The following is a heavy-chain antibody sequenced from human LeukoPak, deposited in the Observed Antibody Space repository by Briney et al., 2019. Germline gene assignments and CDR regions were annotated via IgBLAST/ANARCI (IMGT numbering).Heavy chain of an antibody. D-gene: IGHD3-3*01. J-gene: IGHJ6*03. CDR2: INGSGGTT. Sequence: GGSLRPSCAASGFTFSSYAMSWVRQAPGKGLEWVSDINGSGGTTYYTDSVKGRFTISRDNSKNTLYLQMNSLKAEDTAVYYCVPRKEWSCYMDVWGKGTTVTVSS. V-gene: IGHV3-23*01. CDR1: GFTFSSYA. CDR3: VPRKEWSCYMDV.